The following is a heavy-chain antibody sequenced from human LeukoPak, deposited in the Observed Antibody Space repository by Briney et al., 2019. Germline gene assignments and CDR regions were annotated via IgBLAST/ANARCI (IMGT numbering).Heavy chain of an antibody. Sequence: PSETLSLTCAVSGGSISSGGSSWSWIRQPPGKGLEWIGYIYHSGSTYYNPSLKSRVTISVDRSKNQFSLKLSSVTAADTAVYYCARKTDNWFDPWGQGTLVTVSS. J-gene: IGHJ5*02. CDR3: ARKTDNWFDP. CDR2: IYHSGST. CDR1: GGSISSGGSS. V-gene: IGHV4-30-2*01.